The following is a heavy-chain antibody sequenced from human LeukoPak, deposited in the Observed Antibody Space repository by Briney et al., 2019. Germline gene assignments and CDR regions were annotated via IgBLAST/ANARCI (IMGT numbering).Heavy chain of an antibody. CDR2: INPNSGGT. D-gene: IGHD6-19*01. V-gene: IGHV1-2*02. Sequence: ASVKVSCKASGYTFTGYYMHWVRQAPGQGLEWMGWINPNSGGTNYAQKFQGRVTMTRDTSISTAYMELSRLRSDGTAVYYCARGLFSGWALDYWGQGTLVTVSS. CDR3: ARGLFSGWALDY. CDR1: GYTFTGYY. J-gene: IGHJ4*02.